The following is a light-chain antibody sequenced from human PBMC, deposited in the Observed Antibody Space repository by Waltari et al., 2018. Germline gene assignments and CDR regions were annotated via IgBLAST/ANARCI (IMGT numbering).Light chain of an antibody. Sequence: QSVLTQPPSASGTPGQRVTISCSGSSSILSSNTVNWYQRLPGTAPKLLMYNNNQRPSGVPDRFSGSKSDTSASLVISGLQSGDEADYFCVTWDDNLKGPVFGGGTKVTVL. CDR3: VTWDDNLKGPV. CDR1: SSILSSNT. V-gene: IGLV1-44*01. J-gene: IGLJ3*02. CDR2: NNN.